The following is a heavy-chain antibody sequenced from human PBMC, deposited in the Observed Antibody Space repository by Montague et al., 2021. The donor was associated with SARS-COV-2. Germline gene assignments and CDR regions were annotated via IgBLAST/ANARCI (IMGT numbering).Heavy chain of an antibody. J-gene: IGHJ4*02. CDR3: ARLYGSSFDY. Sequence: SETLSLTCTVSGGSVSRISSHWGWIRQPPGKGLEYIGSFYYAGGTQYNPSLKSRVTISVDTSNDQFSLKMNSVTAADTAVYVCARLYGSSFDYWGQGTLVTVSS. D-gene: IGHD4-17*01. V-gene: IGHV4-39*01. CDR1: GGSVSRISSH. CDR2: FYYAGGT.